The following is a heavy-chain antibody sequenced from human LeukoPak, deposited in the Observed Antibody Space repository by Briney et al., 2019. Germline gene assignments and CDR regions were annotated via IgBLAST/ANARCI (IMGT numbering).Heavy chain of an antibody. J-gene: IGHJ5*02. V-gene: IGHV4-4*07. CDR2: IYTSGST. Sequence: SETLSLTCTVSGGSISSYYWSWIRQPAGKGLEWIGRIYTSGSTNYNPSLKSRVTMSVDTSKNQFSLKLSSVTAADTAVYYCARDLESYSNHPHDVWFDPWGQGTLVTASS. D-gene: IGHD4-11*01. CDR1: GGSISSYY. CDR3: ARDLESYSNHPHDVWFDP.